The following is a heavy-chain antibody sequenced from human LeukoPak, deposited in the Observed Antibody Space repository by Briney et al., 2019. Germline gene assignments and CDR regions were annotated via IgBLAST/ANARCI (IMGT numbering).Heavy chain of an antibody. CDR3: AREGSHDYGDYYWFDP. V-gene: IGHV1-2*02. CDR1: GYTFTGYY. D-gene: IGHD4-17*01. J-gene: IGHJ5*02. Sequence: ASVKVSCKASGYTFTGYYMHWVRQAPGQGLEWMGWINPNSGSTNYAQKFRGRVTMTRDTSISTAYMELSRLRSDDTAVYYCAREGSHDYGDYYWFDPWGQGTLVTVSS. CDR2: INPNSGST.